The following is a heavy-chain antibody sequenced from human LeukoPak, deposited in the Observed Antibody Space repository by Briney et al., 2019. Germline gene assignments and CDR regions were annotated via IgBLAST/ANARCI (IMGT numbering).Heavy chain of an antibody. Sequence: GGSLRLSCAAPGFTVSSNYMSWVRQAPGKGLEWVSVIYSGGSTYYADSVKGRFTISRDNSKNTLYLQMNSLRAEDTAVYYCARGMQYYDFWSGVQGAFDIWGQGTMVTVSS. D-gene: IGHD3-3*01. J-gene: IGHJ3*02. V-gene: IGHV3-66*02. CDR3: ARGMQYYDFWSGVQGAFDI. CDR2: IYSGGST. CDR1: GFTVSSNY.